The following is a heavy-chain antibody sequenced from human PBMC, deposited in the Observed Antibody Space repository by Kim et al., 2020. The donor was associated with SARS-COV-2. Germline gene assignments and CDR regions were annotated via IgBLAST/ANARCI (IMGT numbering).Heavy chain of an antibody. Sequence: SETLSLTCTVSGGSISSSTYYWGWIRQPPGKGLEWIGSIYSGGSSYYNPSLKSRVTISVDTSKNQFSLKLSSVTAADTALYYCGIHAGQQVLQRLDYWGQGTLVTVSS. CDR3: GIHAGQQVLQRLDY. V-gene: IGHV4-39*01. CDR1: GGSISSSTYY. CDR2: IYSGGSS. D-gene: IGHD6-13*01. J-gene: IGHJ4*02.